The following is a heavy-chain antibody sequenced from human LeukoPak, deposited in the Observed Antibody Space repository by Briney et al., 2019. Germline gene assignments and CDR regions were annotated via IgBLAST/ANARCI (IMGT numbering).Heavy chain of an antibody. CDR3: VDSSDYYMARAFDI. V-gene: IGHV4-39*07. J-gene: IGHJ3*02. CDR2: IYYSGST. Sequence: SETLSLTCAVSGGSISSSSYYWGWIRQPPGKGLEWIGSIYYSGSTYYNPSLKSRVTISVDTSKNQFSLKLSSVTAADTAVYYCVDSSDYYMARAFDIRGQGTMVTVSS. D-gene: IGHD3-22*01. CDR1: GGSISSSSYY.